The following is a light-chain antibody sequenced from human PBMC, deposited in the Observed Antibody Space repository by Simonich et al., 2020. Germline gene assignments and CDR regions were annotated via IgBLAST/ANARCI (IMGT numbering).Light chain of an antibody. Sequence: SALTQPASVSGSPGQSITISCTRTSSDVGGYNYVSWYQQHPGKAPKLMIYDVSKRPSGVSNRFSGSKSGNTASLTISGLQAEDEADYYCSSYTSSSTWVFGGGTKLTVL. CDR1: SSDVGGYNY. V-gene: IGLV2-14*01. CDR3: SSYTSSSTWV. CDR2: DVS. J-gene: IGLJ3*02.